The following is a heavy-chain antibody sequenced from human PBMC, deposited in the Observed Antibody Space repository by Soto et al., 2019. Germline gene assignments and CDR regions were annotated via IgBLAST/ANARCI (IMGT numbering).Heavy chain of an antibody. CDR2: IYSGGTT. CDR1: GFSVSSNY. J-gene: IGHJ5*02. CDR3: ARDRWFGA. V-gene: IGHV3-66*01. Sequence: EVQLVESGVGLVKPGGSLRLSCAASGFSVSSNYMNWVRQAPGKGLEWVSVIYSGGTTYYADSVKGRFTISRDNSKNTLYLEMNSLRVEVTAVYYCARDRWFGAWGQGTLVTVSS.